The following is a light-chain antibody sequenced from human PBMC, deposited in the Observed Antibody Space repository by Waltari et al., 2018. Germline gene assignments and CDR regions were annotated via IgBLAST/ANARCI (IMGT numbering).Light chain of an antibody. J-gene: IGKJ1*01. Sequence: EIVLTQSPATLSVSPGERATLFCRASHSIRNNLACYQQKPGQAPRLLIYRASTRATGIPARFSGSGSGTEFTLTISSLQSEDFAVYYCQQFNTWWTFGQGTKVEFK. CDR1: HSIRNN. CDR2: RAS. CDR3: QQFNTWWT. V-gene: IGKV3-15*01.